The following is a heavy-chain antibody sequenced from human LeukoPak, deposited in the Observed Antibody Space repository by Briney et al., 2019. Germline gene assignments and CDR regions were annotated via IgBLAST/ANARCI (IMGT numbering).Heavy chain of an antibody. J-gene: IGHJ5*02. CDR3: AREYCTNGVCYYNWFDP. D-gene: IGHD2-8*01. CDR2: INPNSGGT. V-gene: IGHV1-2*02. CDR1: GYTFTGYY. Sequence: ASVKVSCKASGYTFTGYYMHWVRQAPGQGLEWMGWINPNSGGTNYAQKFQGRVTMTRDTSISTAYMELSRLRSEDTAVYYCAREYCTNGVCYYNWFDPWGQGTLVTVSS.